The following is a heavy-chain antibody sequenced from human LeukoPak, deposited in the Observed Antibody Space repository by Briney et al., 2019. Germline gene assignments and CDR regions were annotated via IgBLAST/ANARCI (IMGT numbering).Heavy chain of an antibody. J-gene: IGHJ5*02. CDR1: GGSISSSTSGWGWY. CDR2: IYYSGST. V-gene: IGHV4-39*07. CDR3: ARGPGIAAAATEWFDP. Sequence: SETLSLTCTVSGGSISSSTSGWGWYWGWIRQPPGKGLEWIGSIYYSGSTYYNPSLKSRVTISVDTSKNQFSLKLSSVTAADTAVYYCARGPGIAAAATEWFDPWGQGTLVTVSS. D-gene: IGHD6-13*01.